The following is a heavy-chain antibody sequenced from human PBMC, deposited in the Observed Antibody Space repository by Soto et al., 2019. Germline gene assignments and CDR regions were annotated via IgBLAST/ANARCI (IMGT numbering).Heavy chain of an antibody. CDR2: IYHSGST. D-gene: IGHD2-15*01. CDR1: GGSISSSNW. J-gene: IGHJ6*02. V-gene: IGHV4-4*02. CDR3: ARDRVVVAATGYYGMDV. Sequence: QVQLQESDPGLVKPSGTLSLTCAVSGGSISSSNWWSWVRQPPGKGLEWIGEIYHSGSTNYNPSLKSRVTISVDKSKNQFSLKLSSVTAADTAVYYCARDRVVVAATGYYGMDVWGQGTTVTVSS.